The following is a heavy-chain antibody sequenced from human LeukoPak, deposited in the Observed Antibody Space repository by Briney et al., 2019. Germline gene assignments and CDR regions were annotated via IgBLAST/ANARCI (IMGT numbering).Heavy chain of an antibody. D-gene: IGHD2-2*03. V-gene: IGHV3-9*01. CDR3: TKDMDPGGINV. CDR2: FSLDSDNV. CDR1: GFTFHEKYA. J-gene: IGHJ6*02. Sequence: PGGSLRLSCGASGFTFHEKYAMHWVRQAPGKGLEWVSGFSLDSDNVGYADSVRGRFTVSRDRAKNSLYLQMNYLGPEDTALYFCTKDMDPGGINVWGQGTTVIVSS.